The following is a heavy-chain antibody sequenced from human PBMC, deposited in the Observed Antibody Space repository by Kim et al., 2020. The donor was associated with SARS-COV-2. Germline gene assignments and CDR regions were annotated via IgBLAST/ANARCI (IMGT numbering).Heavy chain of an antibody. V-gene: IGHV4-39*07. CDR1: GGSISSSSYY. CDR2: IYYSGST. J-gene: IGHJ4*02. CDR3: ARDHDSSGYDPPFDY. Sequence: SETLSLTCTVSGGSISSSSYYWGWIRQPPGKGLEWIGSIYYSGSTYYNPSLKSRVTISVDTSKNQFSLKLSSVTAADTAVYYCARDHDSSGYDPPFDYWGQGTLVTVSS. D-gene: IGHD3-22*01.